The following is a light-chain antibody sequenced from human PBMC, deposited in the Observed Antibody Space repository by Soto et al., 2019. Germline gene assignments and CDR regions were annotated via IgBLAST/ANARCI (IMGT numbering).Light chain of an antibody. CDR2: DVS. V-gene: IGLV2-14*01. CDR3: SSYTSSSNEVV. Sequence: QSALTQPASVSGSPGQSITISCTGTSSYVGGYNYVSWYQQHPGKAPKLMIYDVSNRPSGVSNRFSGSKSGNTASLTISGLQAEDEADYYCSSYTSSSNEVVFGGGTKLTVL. CDR1: SSYVGGYNY. J-gene: IGLJ2*01.